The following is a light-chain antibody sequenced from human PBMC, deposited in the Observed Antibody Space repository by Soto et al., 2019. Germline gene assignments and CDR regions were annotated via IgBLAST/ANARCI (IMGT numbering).Light chain of an antibody. CDR1: SSNIGTDT. J-gene: IGLJ2*01. Sequence: QSVLTQPPSASGTPGQRVTISCSGSSSNIGTDTVNWYHHLPGTAPKVLIYSNDQRPSGVPDRFSGSKSGTSAALAISGLQSDDEAYYYCAAWYDTLNAVVFGGGTELTVL. CDR2: SND. CDR3: AAWYDTLNAVV. V-gene: IGLV1-44*01.